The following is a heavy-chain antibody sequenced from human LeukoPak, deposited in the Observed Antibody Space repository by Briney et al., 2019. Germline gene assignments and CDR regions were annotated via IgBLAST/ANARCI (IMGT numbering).Heavy chain of an antibody. J-gene: IGHJ4*02. D-gene: IGHD6-19*01. CDR3: ALLAVASDFDY. CDR1: GFPLSVYE. Sequence: GGSLRLSCAVSGFPLSVYEMNWVRPAPGKGLEWVSNIASSGTTIYYADSVSGRFSISRDNAMSSLYLQMNSLRVEDTAVYYCALLAVASDFDYWGQGGLVTVSS. V-gene: IGHV3-48*03. CDR2: IASSGTTI.